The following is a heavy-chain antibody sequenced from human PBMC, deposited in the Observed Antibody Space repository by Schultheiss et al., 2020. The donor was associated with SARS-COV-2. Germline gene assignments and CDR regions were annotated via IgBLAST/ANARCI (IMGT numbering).Heavy chain of an antibody. CDR1: GFTFSSYA. CDR3: ARDAYSSAFDF. CDR2: ISSNGGST. Sequence: GGSLRLSCAASGFTFSSYAMHWVRQAPGKGLEYVSAISSNGGSTYYADSVKGRFTISRDNSKNTLYLQMNSLRAEDTAVYYCARDAYSSAFDFWGQGTLVTVSS. D-gene: IGHD6-25*01. V-gene: IGHV3-64*04. J-gene: IGHJ4*02.